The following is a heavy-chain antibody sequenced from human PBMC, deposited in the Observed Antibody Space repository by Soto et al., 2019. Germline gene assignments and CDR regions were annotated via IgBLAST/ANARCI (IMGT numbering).Heavy chain of an antibody. Sequence: QVQLQESGPGLVKPSQTLSLTCTVSGGSISSGGYYWSWIRQHPGKGLEWIGYIYYSGGTYYNPSLKSRVTIAGDTSKNQFSLKQSAVTAADTAVYYCARVSVEYQLLDENWFDPWGQGTLVTVSS. CDR3: ARVSVEYQLLDENWFDP. V-gene: IGHV4-31*03. CDR2: IYYSGGT. CDR1: GGSISSGGYY. J-gene: IGHJ5*02. D-gene: IGHD2-2*01.